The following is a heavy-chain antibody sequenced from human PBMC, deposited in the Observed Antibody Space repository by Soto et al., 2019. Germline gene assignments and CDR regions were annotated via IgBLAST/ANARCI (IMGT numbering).Heavy chain of an antibody. D-gene: IGHD3-16*01. Sequence: QLQLQESGPGLVRPSETLSLTCSVSGDSISSSKYFWGWIRQPPGKGLDFIGCIRPDGRSFYNPSLNSRVTISVATAKDKRSLNLNSVTAADTAVYYCATYGWGMDGWGQGSMVTVSS. J-gene: IGHJ6*02. CDR1: GDSISSSKYF. V-gene: IGHV4-39*01. CDR2: IRPDGRS. CDR3: ATYGWGMDG.